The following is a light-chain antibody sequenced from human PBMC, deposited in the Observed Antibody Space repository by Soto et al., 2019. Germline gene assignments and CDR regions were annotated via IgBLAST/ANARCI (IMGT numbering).Light chain of an antibody. CDR1: QSVSSN. CDR2: DAS. CDR3: QQHNQWPIT. J-gene: IGKJ5*01. V-gene: IGKV3-15*01. Sequence: EMVMTQSPATLSVSPGERATLSCRASQSVSSNLAWHQQKPGQAPRILIYDASTRATGIPARFSGSGSGTEFTLTISSLQSEDSAVYSCQQHNQWPITFGQGTRLEIK.